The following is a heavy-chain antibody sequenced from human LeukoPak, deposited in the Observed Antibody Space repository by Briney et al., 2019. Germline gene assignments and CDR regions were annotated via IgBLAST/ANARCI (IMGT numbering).Heavy chain of an antibody. D-gene: IGHD6-19*01. CDR3: ARGRGSGWYDASDI. V-gene: IGHV3-33*01. CDR2: IWYDGSNK. Sequence: PGRSLRLSCAASGFTFSSHGMHWVRQAPGKGLEWVAVIWYDGSNKFYADSVRGRFTISRDNSKNTLYVQMNSLRAEDTAVYYCARGRGSGWYDASDIWGQGTMVTVSS. J-gene: IGHJ3*02. CDR1: GFTFSSHG.